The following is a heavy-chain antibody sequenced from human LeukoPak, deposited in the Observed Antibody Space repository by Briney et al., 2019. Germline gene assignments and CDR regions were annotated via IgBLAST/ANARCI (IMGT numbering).Heavy chain of an antibody. J-gene: IGHJ4*02. CDR3: ARQNFWSGYVDY. CDR2: INHSGST. D-gene: IGHD3-3*01. CDR1: GGSFSGYY. V-gene: IGHV4-34*01. Sequence: SETLPLTCADYGGSFSGYYWRWIRQPPGKGLEWIGEINHSGSTNYNPSLKSRVTISVDTSKNQFSLKLSSVTAADTAVYYCARQNFWSGYVDYWGQGTLVTVSS.